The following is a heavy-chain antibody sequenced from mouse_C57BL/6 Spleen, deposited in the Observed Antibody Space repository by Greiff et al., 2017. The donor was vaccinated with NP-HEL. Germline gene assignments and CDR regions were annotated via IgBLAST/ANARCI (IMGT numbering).Heavy chain of an antibody. Sequence: QVQLQQSGAELVKPGASVKLSCKASGYTFTEYTIPWVKQRPGQGLEWIGWIYPGSGSIKYNEKFKGKATLTADKSSSTVYMELSRLTSEDSADYFCGGDEGGNYPAWFAYWGQGTLVTVSA. CDR2: IYPGSGSI. CDR3: GGDEGGNYPAWFAY. CDR1: GYTFTEYT. V-gene: IGHV1-62-2*01. D-gene: IGHD2-1*01. J-gene: IGHJ3*01.